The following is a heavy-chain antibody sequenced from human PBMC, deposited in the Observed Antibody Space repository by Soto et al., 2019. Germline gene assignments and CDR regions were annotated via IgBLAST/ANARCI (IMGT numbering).Heavy chain of an antibody. J-gene: IGHJ4*02. Sequence: PGKVLEWVGRIKSKTDGGTTDYAAPVNGRFTISRDESKNTLYLQMNSLIIEDTAVYYCTSLIPTDLRSYFDYWGPGTLVTVSS. CDR2: IKSKTDGGTT. V-gene: IGHV3-15*07. D-gene: IGHD2-2*02. CDR3: TSLIPTDLRSYFDY.